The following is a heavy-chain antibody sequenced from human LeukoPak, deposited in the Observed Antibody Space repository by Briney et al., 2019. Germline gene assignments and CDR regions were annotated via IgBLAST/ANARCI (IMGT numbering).Heavy chain of an antibody. D-gene: IGHD3-10*01. CDR2: INHSGST. Sequence: SETLSLTCAVYGGSFSGYYWSWIRQPPGKGLEWIGEINHSGSTNYNPSLKSRVTISVDTSKNQFSLKLSSVTAADTAVYYCARKDRYYYGSGSYGIYYWGQGTLVTVSS. V-gene: IGHV4-34*01. CDR3: ARKDRYYYGSGSYGIYY. J-gene: IGHJ4*02. CDR1: GGSFSGYY.